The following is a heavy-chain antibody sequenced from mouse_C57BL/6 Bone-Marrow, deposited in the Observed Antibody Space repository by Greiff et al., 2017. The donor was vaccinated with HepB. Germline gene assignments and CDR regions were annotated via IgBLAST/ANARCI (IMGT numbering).Heavy chain of an antibody. V-gene: IGHV1-42*01. Sequence: EVMLVESGPELVKPGASVKISCKASGYSFTGYYMNWVKQSPEKSLEWIGEINPSTGGTTYNQKFKAKATLTVDKSSSTAYMQLKSLTSEDSAVYYCARNPPRYFDVWGTGTTVTVSS. CDR2: INPSTGGT. CDR1: GYSFTGYY. CDR3: ARNPPRYFDV. J-gene: IGHJ1*03.